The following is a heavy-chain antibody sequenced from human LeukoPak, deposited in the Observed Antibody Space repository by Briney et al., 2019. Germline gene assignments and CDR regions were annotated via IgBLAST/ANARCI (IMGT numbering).Heavy chain of an antibody. CDR2: INHSGST. Sequence: ASETLSLTCAVYGGSFSGYYWSWIRQPPGKGLEWIGEINHSGSTNYNPSLKSRVTISVDTSKNQFSLKLSSVTAADTAVYYCARDYHDFWSGYYFDYWGQGTLVTVSS. V-gene: IGHV4-34*01. CDR3: ARDYHDFWSGYYFDY. CDR1: GGSFSGYY. J-gene: IGHJ4*02. D-gene: IGHD3-3*01.